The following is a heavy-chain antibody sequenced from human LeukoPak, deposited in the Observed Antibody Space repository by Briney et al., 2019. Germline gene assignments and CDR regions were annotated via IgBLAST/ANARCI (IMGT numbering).Heavy chain of an antibody. V-gene: IGHV4-59*01. J-gene: IGHJ5*02. D-gene: IGHD3-10*01. CDR3: ARLGRIVRGLIDLWFDP. Sequence: PSETLSLTCTVSGGSINSYFWSWIRQPPGKGLEWIGYIYYNGSTNYNPSLKSRVTISVDTSKNQFSLKLSSVTAADTAVYYCARLGRIVRGLIDLWFDPWGQGTLVTVSS. CDR2: IYYNGST. CDR1: GGSINSYF.